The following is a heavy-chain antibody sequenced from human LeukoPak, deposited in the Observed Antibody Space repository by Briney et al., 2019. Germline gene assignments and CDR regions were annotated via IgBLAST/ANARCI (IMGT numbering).Heavy chain of an antibody. CDR2: IKSKTDGGTT. Sequence: GVSLRLSCAASGFTFSNAWMSWVRQAPGKGLEWVGRIKSKTDGGTTDYAAPVKGRFTISRDDSKNKLYLQMNSLKTEDTAVYYCTTGGVYGDYYFDYWGQGTLVTVSS. D-gene: IGHD4-17*01. V-gene: IGHV3-15*01. CDR1: GFTFSNAW. J-gene: IGHJ4*02. CDR3: TTGGVYGDYYFDY.